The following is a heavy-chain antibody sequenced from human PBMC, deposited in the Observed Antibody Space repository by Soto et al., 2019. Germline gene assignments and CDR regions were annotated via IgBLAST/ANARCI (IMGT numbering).Heavy chain of an antibody. V-gene: IGHV1-18*04. CDR1: GYTFTSYG. D-gene: IGHD3-22*01. Sequence: ASVKVSCKASGYTFTSYGISWVRQAPGQGLEWMGWISAYNGNTNYAQKLQGRVTMTTDTSTSTAYMELRSLRSGDTAVYYCARLQYYYDSSGYYKKYYFDYWGQGTLVTVSS. CDR3: ARLQYYYDSSGYYKKYYFDY. CDR2: ISAYNGNT. J-gene: IGHJ4*02.